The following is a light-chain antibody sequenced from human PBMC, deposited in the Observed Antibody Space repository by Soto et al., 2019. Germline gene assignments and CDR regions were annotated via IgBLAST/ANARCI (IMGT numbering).Light chain of an antibody. CDR3: SSYAGSDILV. CDR2: EVS. V-gene: IGLV2-8*01. J-gene: IGLJ3*02. CDR1: SSDVGGYNY. Sequence: QSALTQPPSASGSPGQSVTISCTGTSSDVGGYNYVSWYQQKPGKAPKLIIFEVSKRPSGVPDRFSASKSGNTASLTVSGLQAEDEADYYCSSYAGSDILVFGGGTKLTVL.